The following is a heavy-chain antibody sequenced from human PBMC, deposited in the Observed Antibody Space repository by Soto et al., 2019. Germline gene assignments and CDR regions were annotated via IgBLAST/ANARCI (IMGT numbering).Heavy chain of an antibody. CDR2: IIPVFGTT. V-gene: IGHV1-69*01. D-gene: IGHD3-3*01. Sequence: QVQLVQSGAEVKKPGSSVKVPCKASGDSFNRFALSWVRQAPGQGLEWMGGIIPVFGTTKYAESFEGRVTMTADESTSTAYLELSSLRFEDTAVCFCARDKGTIFGVVNDAFDIWGQGTLVTVSS. CDR1: GDSFNRFA. CDR3: ARDKGTIFGVVNDAFDI. J-gene: IGHJ3*02.